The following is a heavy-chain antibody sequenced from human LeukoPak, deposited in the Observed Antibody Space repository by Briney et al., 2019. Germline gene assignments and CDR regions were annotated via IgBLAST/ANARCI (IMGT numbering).Heavy chain of an antibody. J-gene: IGHJ4*02. Sequence: ASVKVSCKASGYIFTNYYMHWVRQAPGEGLEWMGIINPSGGTTSYAQKFQGRVTMTRDTSPSTVYMELSSLRSEDTAVYYCARSPGFWSGYSDYWGQGALVTVSS. V-gene: IGHV1-46*01. D-gene: IGHD3-3*01. CDR2: INPSGGTT. CDR3: ARSPGFWSGYSDY. CDR1: GYIFTNYY.